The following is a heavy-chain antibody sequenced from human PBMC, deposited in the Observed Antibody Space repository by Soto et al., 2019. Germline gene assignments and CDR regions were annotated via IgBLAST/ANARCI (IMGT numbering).Heavy chain of an antibody. D-gene: IGHD1-26*01. Sequence: QVQLQESGPGLVKPSETLSLTCTVSGDSIRSYYWSWIRQPAGKALEWIGRIYTSGSTNYNPSLKGRLTILVDTSKNQFSLNLSSVTAADTAVYYCAREGASGFGMDVWGQGTTVTVSS. CDR3: AREGASGFGMDV. CDR1: GDSIRSYY. V-gene: IGHV4-4*07. J-gene: IGHJ6*02. CDR2: IYTSGST.